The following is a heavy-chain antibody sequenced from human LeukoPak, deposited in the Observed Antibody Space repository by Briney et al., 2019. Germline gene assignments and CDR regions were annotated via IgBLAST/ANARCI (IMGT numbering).Heavy chain of an antibody. J-gene: IGHJ4*02. D-gene: IGHD3-22*01. CDR3: ARSHPSDTSGWSNPYFDK. CDR2: IYSGGST. Sequence: GGSLRLSCAASGFTVSSNYMSWVRQAPGKGLEWVSVIYSGGSTYYADSVKGRFTISRDNVKNSLYLQMNSLRGEDTALYYCARSHPSDTSGWSNPYFDKWGQGTLVTVSS. CDR1: GFTVSSNY. V-gene: IGHV3-66*01.